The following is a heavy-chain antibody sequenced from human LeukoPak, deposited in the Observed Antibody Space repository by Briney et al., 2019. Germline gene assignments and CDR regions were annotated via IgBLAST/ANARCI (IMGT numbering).Heavy chain of an antibody. J-gene: IGHJ3*02. D-gene: IGHD3-16*01. CDR1: GYTFTGYY. CDR3: ARDQYDYVWGTYRGAFDI. Sequence: ASVKVCCKASGYTFTGYYMHWVRQAPGQGLEWMGWINPNSGGTNYAQKCQGRVTMTRDTSISTAYMELSRLRSDDTAVYYCARDQYDYVWGTYRGAFDIWGQGTMVTVSS. CDR2: INPNSGGT. V-gene: IGHV1-2*02.